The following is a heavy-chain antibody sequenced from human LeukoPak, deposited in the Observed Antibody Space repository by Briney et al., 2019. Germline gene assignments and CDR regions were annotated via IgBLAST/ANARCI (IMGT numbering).Heavy chain of an antibody. D-gene: IGHD3-3*01. CDR1: GGSISSYY. CDR2: IYYSGST. CDR3: ARSLVMRSGYYFSPYYYGMDV. J-gene: IGHJ6*02. V-gene: IGHV4-59*01. Sequence: SETLSLTCTVSGGSISSYYWSWIRQPPGKGLEWIGYIYYSGSTNYNPSLKSRVTMSVDTSKNQFSLKLSSVTAADTAVYYCARSLVMRSGYYFSPYYYGMDVWGQGTTVTVSS.